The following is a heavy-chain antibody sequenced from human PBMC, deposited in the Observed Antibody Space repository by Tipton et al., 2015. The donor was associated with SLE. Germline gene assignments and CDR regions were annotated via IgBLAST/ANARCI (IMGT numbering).Heavy chain of an antibody. CDR1: GGSIGSSSYS. J-gene: IGHJ4*02. CDR2: IYYFKNT. D-gene: IGHD3-3*01. V-gene: IGHV4-39*06. Sequence: TLSLTCTVSGGSIGSSSYSWGWVRLPPGKGLEWIGTIYYFKNTYYNPSLKSRVSISGDTSKNQFLLNLDSVTAADTAVYYCVREHHPRITVFGADCWGQGTLVTVPS. CDR3: VREHHPRITVFGADC.